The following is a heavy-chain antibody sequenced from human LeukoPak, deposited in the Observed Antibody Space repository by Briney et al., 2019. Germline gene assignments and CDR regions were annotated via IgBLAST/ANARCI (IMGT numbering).Heavy chain of an antibody. CDR2: NYPSDSNT. J-gene: IGHJ4*02. Sequence: GESLKISCKASGYIFTSYWIGWVRQMPGKGLEWMGINYPSDSNTRYSPSFQGQVTISADRSISTAYLQWTSLKASDTAMYYWASGYSSSWLAFDYWGQGTLVTVSS. D-gene: IGHD6-13*01. CDR3: ASGYSSSWLAFDY. CDR1: GYIFTSYW. V-gene: IGHV5-51*01.